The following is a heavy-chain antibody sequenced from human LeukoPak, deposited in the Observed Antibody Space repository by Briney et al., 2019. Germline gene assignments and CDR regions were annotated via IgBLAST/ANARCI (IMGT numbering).Heavy chain of an antibody. V-gene: IGHV3-21*01. CDR1: GFIFNHYT. Sequence: GGSLRLSCAASGFIFNHYTLIWVRQAPGKGLEWVSSINGNSAYIYYAASVKGRFTISRDNAEKSLYLQMNSLSAEDTAVYYCARPGGSSGSPNYYYYYMDVWGKGTTVTVSS. D-gene: IGHD3-22*01. J-gene: IGHJ6*03. CDR2: INGNSAYI. CDR3: ARPGGSSGSPNYYYYYMDV.